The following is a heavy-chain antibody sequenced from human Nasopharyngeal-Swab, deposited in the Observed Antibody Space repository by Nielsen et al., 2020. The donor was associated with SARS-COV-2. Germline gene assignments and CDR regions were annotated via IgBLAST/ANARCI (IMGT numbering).Heavy chain of an antibody. Sequence: GESLKISCAASGFTFSSYSTNWVRQAPGKGLKWVSYISSSSSTIYYADSVKGRFTISRDNAKNSLYLQMNSLRDEDTAVYYCATDYYGSGSYYNLYYYYGVDVWGQGTTVTVSS. D-gene: IGHD3-10*01. CDR3: ATDYYGSGSYYNLYYYYGVDV. CDR1: GFTFSSYS. V-gene: IGHV3-48*02. CDR2: ISSSSSTI. J-gene: IGHJ6*02.